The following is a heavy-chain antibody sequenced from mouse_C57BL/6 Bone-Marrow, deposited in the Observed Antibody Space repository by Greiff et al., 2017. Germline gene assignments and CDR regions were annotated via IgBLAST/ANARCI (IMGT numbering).Heavy chain of an antibody. V-gene: IGHV5-6*01. CDR1: GFTFSSYG. Sequence: VQLKESGGDLVKPGGSLKLSCAASGFTFSSYGMSWVRQTPDKRLEWVATISSGGSYTYYPDSVKGRFTISRDNAKNTLYLQMSSLKSEDTAMYYCARHYYGSSYEAMDYWGQGTSVTVSS. J-gene: IGHJ4*01. CDR2: ISSGGSYT. D-gene: IGHD1-1*01. CDR3: ARHYYGSSYEAMDY.